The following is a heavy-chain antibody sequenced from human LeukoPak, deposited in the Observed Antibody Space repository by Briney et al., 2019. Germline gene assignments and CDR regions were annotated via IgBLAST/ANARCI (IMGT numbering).Heavy chain of an antibody. CDR3: ARDPGDAAY. J-gene: IGHJ4*02. CDR2: IKQDGSEK. V-gene: IGHV3-7*01. CDR1: GFSFSNYW. D-gene: IGHD2-21*02. Sequence: GGSLRLSCAASGFSFSNYWMNWVRQAPGKGLEWVANIKQDGSEKYYVDSVKGRFTISRDNAKNSLYLQMNSLRAEDTAVYYCARDPGDAAYWGQGTLVTVSS.